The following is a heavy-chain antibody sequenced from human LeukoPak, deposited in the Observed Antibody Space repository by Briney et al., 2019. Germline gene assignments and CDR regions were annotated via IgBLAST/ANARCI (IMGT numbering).Heavy chain of an antibody. V-gene: IGHV5-51*01. D-gene: IGHD3-10*01. CDR2: IYPGDSDI. Sequence: GESLKISCEGSGXSFTNYWIGWVRQMPGKGLEWVGAIYPGDSDISYSPSFQGQFTISADKSISTAYLQWSSLKASDTAMYYCARLQGYYYGSGSQDVDFWGQGTLVTVSS. J-gene: IGHJ4*02. CDR3: ARLQGYYYGSGSQDVDF. CDR1: GXSFTNYW.